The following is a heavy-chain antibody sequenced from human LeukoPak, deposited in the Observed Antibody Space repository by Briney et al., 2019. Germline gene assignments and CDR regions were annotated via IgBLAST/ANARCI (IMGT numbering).Heavy chain of an antibody. CDR2: IVGSSST. D-gene: IGHD2/OR15-2a*01. Sequence: PGGSLRLSCAASGFTFSNFAMTWVRQAPGKGLEWVSSIVGSSSTYYADSMKGRFTISRDNAKNSLYLQMNSLRDEDTAVYYCARGKNSASDAFDIWGQGTVVTISS. CDR3: ARGKNSASDAFDI. V-gene: IGHV3-48*02. J-gene: IGHJ3*02. CDR1: GFTFSNFA.